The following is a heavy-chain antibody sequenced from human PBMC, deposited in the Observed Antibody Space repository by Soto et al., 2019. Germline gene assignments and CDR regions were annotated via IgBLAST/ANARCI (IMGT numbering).Heavy chain of an antibody. CDR1: GGSISSGGNY. CDR3: ARDPSVANYWYFDL. V-gene: IGHV4-31*03. Sequence: QVQLQESGPGLVKPSQTLSLTCTVSGGSISSGGNYWSWIRQHPGKGLEWIGYIYYSGSTYYNPPIKRRVTISVDTSTNQFSVKLSSVTAADTAVYYCARDPSVANYWYFDLWGRGTLVTVSS. CDR2: IYYSGST. D-gene: IGHD2-15*01. J-gene: IGHJ2*01.